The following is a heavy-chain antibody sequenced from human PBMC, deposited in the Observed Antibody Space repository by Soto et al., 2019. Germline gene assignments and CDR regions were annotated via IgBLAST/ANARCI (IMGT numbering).Heavy chain of an antibody. Sequence: QVQLQESGPGLVKPSETLSLTCTVTSGSISSSSYFWGWVRQPPGKGLEWIGSIFYRGTTYYDPARKSRVPMAGDTAKNQVSLELSSVTPADTAVDYRWGACCGCCYKPSGQDWGQGTLVTVSS. CDR3: WGACCGCCYKPSGQD. D-gene: IGHD2-2*02. CDR1: SGSISSSSYF. V-gene: IGHV4-39*01. J-gene: IGHJ1*01. CDR2: IFYRGTT.